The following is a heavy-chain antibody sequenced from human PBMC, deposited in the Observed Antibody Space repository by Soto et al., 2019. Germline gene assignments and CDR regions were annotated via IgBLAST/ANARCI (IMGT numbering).Heavy chain of an antibody. D-gene: IGHD5-18*01. CDR2: INHSGST. CDR3: ARRVKRGYSYGWTLDY. J-gene: IGHJ4*02. V-gene: IGHV4-34*01. Sequence: SETLSLTCAVYGGSFSGYYWSWIRQPPGKGLEWIGEINHSGSTNYNPSLKSRVTISVDTSKNQFSLKLSSVTAADTAVYYCARRVKRGYSYGWTLDYWGQGTLVTVSS. CDR1: GGSFSGYY.